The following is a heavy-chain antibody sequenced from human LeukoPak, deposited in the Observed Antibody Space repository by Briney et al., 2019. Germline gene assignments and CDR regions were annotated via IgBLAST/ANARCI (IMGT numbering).Heavy chain of an antibody. Sequence: PGESLRLSCVASEFTFSIYSMNWVRQAPGKGLEWVSSVQPSGKNIYHAASLKGRFTISRDNTKNSLYLQMNSPRAEDTAVYYCAREIGGLGYDHWGQGVLVTVSS. CDR2: VQPSGKNI. CDR1: EFTFSIYS. J-gene: IGHJ4*02. CDR3: AREIGGLGYDH. D-gene: IGHD2/OR15-2a*01. V-gene: IGHV3-21*01.